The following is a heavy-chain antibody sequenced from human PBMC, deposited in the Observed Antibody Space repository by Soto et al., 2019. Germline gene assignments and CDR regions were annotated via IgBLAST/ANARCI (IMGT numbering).Heavy chain of an antibody. D-gene: IGHD6-13*01. V-gene: IGHV1-58*01. CDR3: AAGTSSWYSGDAFEI. Sequence: SVKVSCKASGFTFTSSAVQWVRQARGQRLEWIGWIVVGSGNTNYAQKFQERVTITRDMSTSTAYMELSSLRSEDTAVYYCAAGTSSWYSGDAFEIWGQGTMVTVSS. J-gene: IGHJ3*02. CDR1: GFTFTSSA. CDR2: IVVGSGNT.